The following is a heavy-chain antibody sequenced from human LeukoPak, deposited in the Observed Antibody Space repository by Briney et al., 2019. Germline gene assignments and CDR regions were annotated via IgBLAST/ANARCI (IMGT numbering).Heavy chain of an antibody. CDR2: IYPDDSDT. Sequence: GESLQISCKVSGSSFTNYWIGWVRQLPGKGLEWMGIIYPDDSDTKYSPSFQGQVTISADKSISTASLQWSSLKASDTAMYYCARHRGGTVTSDYWGQGTLVTVSS. V-gene: IGHV5-51*01. J-gene: IGHJ4*02. CDR3: ARHRGGTVTSDY. D-gene: IGHD4-17*01. CDR1: GSSFTNYW.